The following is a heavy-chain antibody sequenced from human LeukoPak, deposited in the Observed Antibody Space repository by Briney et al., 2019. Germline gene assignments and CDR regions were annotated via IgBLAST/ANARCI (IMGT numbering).Heavy chain of an antibody. Sequence: PSETLSLTCTVSGASVRSDFWSWGRETPGQGLGWVGYGFYIGTTNYTPSLASRVAISLDTSKNQFSLRLTAVTAADTAVYYCARRDGDNYDFDYWGQGILVTVSS. J-gene: IGHJ4*02. CDR1: GASVRSDF. D-gene: IGHD5-24*01. CDR3: ARRDGDNYDFDY. V-gene: IGHV4-59*02. CDR2: GFYIGTT.